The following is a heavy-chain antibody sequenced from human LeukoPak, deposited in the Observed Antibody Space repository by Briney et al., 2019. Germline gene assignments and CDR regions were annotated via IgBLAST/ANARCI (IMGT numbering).Heavy chain of an antibody. V-gene: IGHV4-61*01. Sequence: PSETLSLTCTVSGGSVSSGSYYWSWIRQPPGTGLGWIGYIYYSGSTKYNPSLKSRVTISVDTSKNQFSLKLSSVTAADTAVYYCARDGGGSYYAGYNGMDVWGQGTTVTVSS. J-gene: IGHJ6*02. D-gene: IGHD1-26*01. CDR2: IYYSGST. CDR3: ARDGGGSYYAGYNGMDV. CDR1: GGSVSSGSYY.